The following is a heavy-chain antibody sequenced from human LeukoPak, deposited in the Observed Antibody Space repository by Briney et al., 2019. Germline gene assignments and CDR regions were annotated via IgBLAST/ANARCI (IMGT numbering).Heavy chain of an antibody. Sequence: PGGSLTLSCAASGFTFSDYWMSWVRQAPGKGLEWVANIKQDGSEKHYVDSLRGRFTISRDNAKNSLDLQMNSLRAEDTAVYFCARDLYYFDSSGYYASDLWGEGSLVTVSS. CDR1: GFTFSDYW. D-gene: IGHD3-22*01. CDR3: ARDLYYFDSSGYYASDL. CDR2: IKQDGSEK. J-gene: IGHJ5*02. V-gene: IGHV3-7*01.